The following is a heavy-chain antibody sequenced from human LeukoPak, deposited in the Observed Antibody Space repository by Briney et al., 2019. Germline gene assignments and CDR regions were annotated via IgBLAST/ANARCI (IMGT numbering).Heavy chain of an antibody. D-gene: IGHD6-13*01. CDR1: GFTVTTTY. Sequence: GGSLRLSCAASGFTVTTTYITWGRQAPGKGLEWVSVLHTDGRTYYADSVKGRFTISRDNSKNVLYLHMNSLIAEDTAMYYCARVRERVGSSWYNAFDIWGQGTMVTVSS. J-gene: IGHJ3*02. CDR2: LHTDGRT. V-gene: IGHV3-53*01. CDR3: ARVRERVGSSWYNAFDI.